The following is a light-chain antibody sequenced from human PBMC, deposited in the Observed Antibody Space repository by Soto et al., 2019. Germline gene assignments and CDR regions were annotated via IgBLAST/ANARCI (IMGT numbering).Light chain of an antibody. CDR1: HSVSSY. V-gene: IGKV3-15*01. CDR3: QQYNNWWT. Sequence: EIVMTQSPATLSVSPGERVTLSCRASHSVSSYLAWYQQKPGQAPRLLIYGASTRATGIPARFSGSGSGIEFTLTISSLQSEDSAVYYCQQYNNWWTFGQGTKV. J-gene: IGKJ1*01. CDR2: GAS.